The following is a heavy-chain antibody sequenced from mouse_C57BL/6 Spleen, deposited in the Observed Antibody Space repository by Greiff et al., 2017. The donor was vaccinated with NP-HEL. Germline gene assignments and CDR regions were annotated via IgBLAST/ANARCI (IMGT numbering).Heavy chain of an antibody. V-gene: IGHV5-6*01. Sequence: EVKVVESGGDLVKPGGSLKLSCAASGFTFSSYGMSWVRQTPDKRLEWVATISSGGSYTYYPDSVKGRFTISRDNAKNTLYLQMSSLKSEDTAMYYCARQEAYYSNGGFAYWGQGTLVTVSA. CDR1: GFTFSSYG. D-gene: IGHD2-5*01. CDR3: ARQEAYYSNGGFAY. J-gene: IGHJ3*01. CDR2: ISSGGSYT.